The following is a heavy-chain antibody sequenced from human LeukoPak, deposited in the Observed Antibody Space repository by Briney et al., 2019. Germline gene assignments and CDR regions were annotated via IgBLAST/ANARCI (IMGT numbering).Heavy chain of an antibody. Sequence: GASVKVSCKASGYTFTSYGISWVRQAPGQGLEWMGWINPNSGGTNYAQKFQGRVTMTRDTSISTAYMELSRLRSDDTAVYYCARDRWDSSGYSDYWGQGTLVTVSS. D-gene: IGHD3-22*01. CDR3: ARDRWDSSGYSDY. CDR2: INPNSGGT. V-gene: IGHV1-2*02. J-gene: IGHJ4*02. CDR1: GYTFTSYG.